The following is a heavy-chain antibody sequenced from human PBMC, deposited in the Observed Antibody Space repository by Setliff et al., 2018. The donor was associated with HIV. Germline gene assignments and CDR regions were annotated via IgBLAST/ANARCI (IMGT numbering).Heavy chain of an antibody. CDR3: AREDRHQWLVGGGYFQH. CDR2: IYYSGST. CDR1: GDSISSYY. D-gene: IGHD6-19*01. J-gene: IGHJ1*01. Sequence: SETLSLTCTVSGDSISSYYWGWIRQPPGKGLEWIGSIYYSGSTYYNPSLKSRVTISVDTSKNQFSLKLRSVTAADTALYYCAREDRHQWLVGGGYFQHWGQGTLVTVSS. V-gene: IGHV4-39*07.